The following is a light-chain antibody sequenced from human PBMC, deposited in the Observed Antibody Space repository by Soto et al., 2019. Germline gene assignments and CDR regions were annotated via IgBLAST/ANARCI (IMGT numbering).Light chain of an antibody. J-gene: IGKJ5*01. Sequence: EIVLTPSPGTLSLSPVERATLSCRASQSVSSSYLAWYQQKPGQAPRLLIYGASSRATGIPDRFSGSGSGTEFTLTISSLQSEDFAVYYCQQYNNWPRITFGQGTRLEI. CDR2: GAS. CDR1: QSVSSSY. CDR3: QQYNNWPRIT. V-gene: IGKV3-20*01.